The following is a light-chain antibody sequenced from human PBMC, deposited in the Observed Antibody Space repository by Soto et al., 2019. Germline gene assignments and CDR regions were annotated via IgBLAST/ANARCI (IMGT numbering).Light chain of an antibody. CDR2: GAS. V-gene: IGKV3-15*01. J-gene: IGKJ1*01. Sequence: ETLMTQSPATLSVSPGERATLSCRASQSFNNHLAWYQQKLGQSTRVLIYGASTRASGIPARFTGSGSGTDFILTIISLQSEDSAVYYFQEYNTVPWTFGQVTKVEFK. CDR3: QEYNTVPWT. CDR1: QSFNNH.